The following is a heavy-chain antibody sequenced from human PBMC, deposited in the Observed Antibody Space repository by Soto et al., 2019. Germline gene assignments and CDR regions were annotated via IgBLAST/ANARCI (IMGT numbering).Heavy chain of an antibody. J-gene: IGHJ6*02. D-gene: IGHD6-13*01. CDR2: IYSGGST. Sequence: PGGSLRLSCAASGFTVSSNYMSWVRQAPGKGLEWVSVIYSGGSTYYADSVKGRFTISRDNSKNTLYLQMNSLRAEDTAVYYCARDLRYSSITLNYYYGMDVWGQGTTVTVSS. CDR1: GFTVSSNY. V-gene: IGHV3-66*01. CDR3: ARDLRYSSITLNYYYGMDV.